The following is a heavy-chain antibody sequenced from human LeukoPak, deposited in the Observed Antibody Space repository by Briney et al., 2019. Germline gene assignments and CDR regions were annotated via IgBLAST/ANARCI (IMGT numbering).Heavy chain of an antibody. J-gene: IGHJ4*02. V-gene: IGHV4-38-2*02. D-gene: IGHD3-10*01. CDR1: GYSISSGYY. CDR3: ARSGLGSPFDY. Sequence: SETLSLTCTVSGYSISSGYYWGWIRQPPGKGLEWIGSIYHSGSTYYNPSLKGRVTISVDTSKNQFSLKLSSVTAADTAVYYCARSGLGSPFDYWGQGTLVTVSS. CDR2: IYHSGST.